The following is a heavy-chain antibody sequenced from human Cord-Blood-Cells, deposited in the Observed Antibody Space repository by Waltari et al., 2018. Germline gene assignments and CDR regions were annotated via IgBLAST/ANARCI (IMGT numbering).Heavy chain of an antibody. J-gene: IGHJ3*02. D-gene: IGHD2-21*01. V-gene: IGHV1-69*01. CDR3: ARLLYCGGDCPNDAFDI. CDR1: GGTFSSDA. CDR2: TIPIFGTA. Sequence: QVPLVQCEAEVKRPGCSLKVSCRASGGTFSSDAISCGRQAPGQGLEWMGGTIPIFGTANYAQKFQGRFTITADESPSTAYMELSSLRSEDTAVYYCARLLYCGGDCPNDAFDIWGQGTMVTVSS.